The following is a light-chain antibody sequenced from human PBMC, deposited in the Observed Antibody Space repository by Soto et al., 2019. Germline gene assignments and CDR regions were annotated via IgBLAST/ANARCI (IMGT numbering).Light chain of an antibody. V-gene: IGLV2-14*01. CDR3: ASYTTSTTLVL. Sequence: QSALTQPASVSGSPGQSITISCTGTSSDVCGNNFVSWYQQYPGKAPKLMIYEVSDRPSGVSNRFSGSKSGNTASLTISGRQAEDEADYYCASYTTSTTLVLFGGGTKVTVL. J-gene: IGLJ2*01. CDR2: EVS. CDR1: SSDVCGNNF.